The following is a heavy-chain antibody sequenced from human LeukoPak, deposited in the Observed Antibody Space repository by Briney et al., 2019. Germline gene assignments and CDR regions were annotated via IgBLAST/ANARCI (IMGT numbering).Heavy chain of an antibody. V-gene: IGHV3-30*18. CDR2: ISYDGNNK. CDR1: GFSFSAYG. D-gene: IGHD2/OR15-2a*01. CDR3: AKDHCNSVSCYYFDS. Sequence: GGSLRLSCAVSGFSFSAYGMHWVRQAPGKGLEWVAIISYDGNNKYYVDSVKGRFSISRDNSKNTLSLQMDSLRAEDTAVYYCAKDHCNSVSCYYFDSWGQGTLVTVSS. J-gene: IGHJ4*02.